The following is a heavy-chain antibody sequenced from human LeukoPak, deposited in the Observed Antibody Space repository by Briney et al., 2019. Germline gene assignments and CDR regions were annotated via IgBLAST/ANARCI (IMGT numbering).Heavy chain of an antibody. D-gene: IGHD1-26*01. CDR2: ITNNGGIT. J-gene: IGHJ3*02. Sequence: TGESLRLSCAASGFIFSSYAMHWVGQAPGKGLEYVSAITNNGGITYYANSVRGRFTISRDNSKNTLYLQMGSLRPEDMAVYYCARVGATAETANAFDIWGQGTMVTVSS. CDR3: ARVGATAETANAFDI. V-gene: IGHV3-64*01. CDR1: GFIFSSYA.